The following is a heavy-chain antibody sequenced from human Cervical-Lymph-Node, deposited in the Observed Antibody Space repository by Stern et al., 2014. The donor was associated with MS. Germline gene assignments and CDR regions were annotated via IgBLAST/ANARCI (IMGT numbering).Heavy chain of an antibody. V-gene: IGHV1-69*01. CDR1: GGTFSNSA. CDR3: ARSAGYYSAMDV. CDR2: IIPIFGTA. D-gene: IGHD3-3*01. Sequence: QVQLVESGAEVKKPGSSVQVSCKTSGGTFSNSAFSWIRQAPGQGLEWMGGIIPIFGTATYAQRFQVRVTITAHESTSTAYMELSSLRSEDTALYYCARSAGYYSAMDVWGQGTTVTVSS. J-gene: IGHJ6*02.